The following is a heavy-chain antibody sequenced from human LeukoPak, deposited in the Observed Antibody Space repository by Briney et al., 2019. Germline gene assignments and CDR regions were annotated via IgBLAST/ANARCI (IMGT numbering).Heavy chain of an antibody. J-gene: IGHJ6*02. V-gene: IGHV1-8*01. Sequence: ASVKVSCKASGYTFTSYDINWVRQATGQGLEWMGWMNPNSGNTGYAQKFQGRVTMTRNTSISTAYMELSSLRSEDTAVYYCATGYCSSTSCYYYYYYGMDVWGQGTTVTVSS. CDR2: MNPNSGNT. CDR3: ATGYCSSTSCYYYYYYGMDV. CDR1: GYTFTSYD. D-gene: IGHD2-2*01.